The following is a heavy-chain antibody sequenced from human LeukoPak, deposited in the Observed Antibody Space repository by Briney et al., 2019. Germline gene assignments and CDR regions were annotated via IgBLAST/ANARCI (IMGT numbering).Heavy chain of an antibody. Sequence: GGSLRLSCAPSGFTFSNYAFSWVRQAPGKGLEWASDISDTGGSTNYVGSAKGRFTISRDNSKNTLHLHMNSLRVEDTAVYYCARKGNGALDIWGQGTMVTVSS. V-gene: IGHV3-23*01. CDR1: GFTFSNYA. J-gene: IGHJ3*02. D-gene: IGHD1-1*01. CDR3: ARKGNGALDI. CDR2: ISDTGGST.